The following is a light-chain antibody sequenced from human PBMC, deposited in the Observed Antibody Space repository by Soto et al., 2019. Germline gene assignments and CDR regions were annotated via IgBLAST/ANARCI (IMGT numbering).Light chain of an antibody. Sequence: EIVMTQSPATLSVSPGGRATLSCRASQSISDTLAWYQQKPGQAPRLLIHGASTRAPGFPARFSGSGSGTDFTLTISSLQSEDSAVYYCQQYNSWLWTFGQGTKVDIK. CDR1: QSISDT. J-gene: IGKJ1*01. CDR2: GAS. V-gene: IGKV3-15*01. CDR3: QQYNSWLWT.